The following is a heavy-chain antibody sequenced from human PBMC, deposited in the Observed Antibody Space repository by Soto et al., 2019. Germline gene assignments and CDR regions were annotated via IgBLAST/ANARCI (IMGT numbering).Heavy chain of an antibody. CDR3: ARDRVAGIWGDAFDI. Sequence: SVKVSCKASGYTFTSYGISWVRQAPGQGLEWMGWISAYNGNTNYAQKLQGRVTMTTDTSTSTAYMDLRSLTSDDTAVYYCARDRVAGIWGDAFDIWGQGTMVTV. V-gene: IGHV1-18*04. D-gene: IGHD3-16*01. J-gene: IGHJ3*02. CDR2: ISAYNGNT. CDR1: GYTFTSYG.